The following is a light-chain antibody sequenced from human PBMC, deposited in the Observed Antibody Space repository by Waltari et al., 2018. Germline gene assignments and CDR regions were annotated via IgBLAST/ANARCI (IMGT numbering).Light chain of an antibody. J-gene: IGLJ2*01. CDR1: SSDIGGYDF. Sequence: QSTLTQPASLSGSRGQTITISCTGTSSDIGGYDFVSWYQQFPGKAPKPIIYDVNSRPSGGSERFSGFKSGNTASLTISGLQTEDEAEYYCSSYTSTNTHVVFGGGTKLTVL. CDR3: SSYTSTNTHVV. V-gene: IGLV2-14*03. CDR2: DVN.